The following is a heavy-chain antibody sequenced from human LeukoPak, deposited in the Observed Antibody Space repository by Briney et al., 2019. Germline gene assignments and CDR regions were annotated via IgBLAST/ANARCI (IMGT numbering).Heavy chain of an antibody. CDR3: SRDATGDH. J-gene: IGHJ4*02. CDR2: SRNRAKSYTT. Sequence: GSLRLSCVVSGFTFSDHYMDWFRQAPGKGLEWVGRSRNRAKSYTTDYAASVKGRFTISRDDSKSTLYLQMNSLETEDTAVYYCSRDATGDHWGQGTLVSVSS. V-gene: IGHV3-72*01. CDR1: GFTFSDHY.